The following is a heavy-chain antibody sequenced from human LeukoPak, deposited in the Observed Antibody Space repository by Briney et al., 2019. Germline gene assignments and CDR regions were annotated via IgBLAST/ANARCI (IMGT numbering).Heavy chain of an antibody. CDR3: AKDQQLVRKFDY. D-gene: IGHD6-13*01. Sequence: GGSLRLSCAASGFTFSSYAMGWVRQAPGKGLEWVSAISGSGGSTYYADSVKGRFTISRDNSKNTLYLQMNSLRAEDTAVYYCAKDQQLVRKFDYWGQGTLVTVSS. V-gene: IGHV3-23*01. J-gene: IGHJ4*02. CDR1: GFTFSSYA. CDR2: ISGSGGST.